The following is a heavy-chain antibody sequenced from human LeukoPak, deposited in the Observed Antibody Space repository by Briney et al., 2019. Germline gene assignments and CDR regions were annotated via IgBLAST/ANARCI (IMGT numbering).Heavy chain of an antibody. D-gene: IGHD5-12*01. CDR1: GGSISSYF. CDR3: ARKSSRGGFNGYDFWYFDL. CDR2: ISYSGST. J-gene: IGHJ2*01. Sequence: SETLSLTCTVSGGSISSYFWSWLRQPPGKRLEWIGYISYSGSTDYNPSLKSRVTLSVDTSKNRLSLKLSSVTVADTAVYYCARKSSRGGFNGYDFWYFDLWGRGTLVTVSS. V-gene: IGHV4-59*08.